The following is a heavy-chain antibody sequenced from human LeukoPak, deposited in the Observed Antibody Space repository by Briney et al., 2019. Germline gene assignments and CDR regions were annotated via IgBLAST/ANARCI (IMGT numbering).Heavy chain of an antibody. CDR1: GFTFSSYA. Sequence: GGSLRLSCAASGFTFSSYAMSWVRQAPGKGLEWVSAISGSGGSTYYADSVKGRFTISRDNSKNTLYLQMNSLRAEDTAVYYCAKVVHYDFWSGSLGDVWGKGTTVTVSS. V-gene: IGHV3-23*01. CDR3: AKVVHYDFWSGSLGDV. J-gene: IGHJ6*04. CDR2: ISGSGGST. D-gene: IGHD3-3*01.